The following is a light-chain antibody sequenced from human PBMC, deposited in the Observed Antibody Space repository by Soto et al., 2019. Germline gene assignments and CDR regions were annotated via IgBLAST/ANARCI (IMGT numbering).Light chain of an antibody. CDR2: AAS. CDR1: QGIRSA. J-gene: IGKJ1*01. V-gene: IGKV1-6*01. CDR3: QHANSVIGT. Sequence: IQVTQSPSSLSASVGDRVTITCRTSQGIRSALGWYQQKPGKVPKLVIYAASTLQSGVPSRFSGSGSGTDFNLTISSLQPEDFATYYGQHANSVIGTFCPGTKLDIK.